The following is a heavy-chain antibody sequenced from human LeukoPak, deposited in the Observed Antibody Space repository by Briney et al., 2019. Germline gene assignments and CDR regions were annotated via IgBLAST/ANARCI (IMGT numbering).Heavy chain of an antibody. CDR2: IYYSGST. D-gene: IGHD3-10*01. J-gene: IGHJ4*02. CDR3: ARDGVRIFDY. Sequence: PSETLSLTCTVSGGSISSSSYYWGWIRQPPGKGLEWIGSIYYSGSTYYNPSLKSRVTISVDTSKNQFSLKLSSVTAADTAAYYCARDGVRIFDYWGQGTLVTVSS. V-gene: IGHV4-39*07. CDR1: GGSISSSSYY.